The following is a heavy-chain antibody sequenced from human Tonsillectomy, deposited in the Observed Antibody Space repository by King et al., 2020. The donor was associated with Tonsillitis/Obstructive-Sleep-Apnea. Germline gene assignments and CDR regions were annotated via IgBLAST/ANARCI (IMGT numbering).Heavy chain of an antibody. CDR2: IKQDGSEK. CDR3: AREGYYDFWSGYGGGGAFDI. CDR1: GFTFSSYW. Sequence: VQLVESGGGLVQPGGSLRLSCAASGFTFSSYWMSWVRQAPGKGLEWVANIKQDGSEKYYVDSVKGRFTISRDNAKNSLYLQMNSLRAEDTAVYYCAREGYYDFWSGYGGGGAFDIWGQGTMVTVSS. V-gene: IGHV3-7*01. D-gene: IGHD3-3*01. J-gene: IGHJ3*02.